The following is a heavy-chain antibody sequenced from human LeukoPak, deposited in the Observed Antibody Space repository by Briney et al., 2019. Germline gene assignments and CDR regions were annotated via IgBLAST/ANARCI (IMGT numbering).Heavy chain of an antibody. CDR2: ISYDGSNK. J-gene: IGHJ4*02. Sequence: GRSLRLSCAASGFTFSSYAMHWVHQAPGKGLEWVAVISYDGSNKYYADSVKGRFTIPRDNSKNTLYLQMNSLRAEDTAVYYCAREGRLGGLSPMDYWGQGTLVTVSS. D-gene: IGHD3-16*02. V-gene: IGHV3-30-3*01. CDR3: AREGRLGGLSPMDY. CDR1: GFTFSSYA.